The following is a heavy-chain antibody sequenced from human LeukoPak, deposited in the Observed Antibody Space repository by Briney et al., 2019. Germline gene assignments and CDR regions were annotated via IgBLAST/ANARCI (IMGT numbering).Heavy chain of an antibody. V-gene: IGHV4-4*02. CDR3: AGLEGRYSTDWFSFFDY. J-gene: IGHJ4*02. Sequence: PSETLSLTCIVSGGSISSLNLWSWLRQPPGKGLEWIGEMYLGGTTNFNPSLKSRVTILIDKSKNQLSLQLTSVTAADTAVYYCAGLEGRYSTDWFSFFDYWGQGALVTVSS. CDR1: GGSISSLNL. D-gene: IGHD6-19*01. CDR2: MYLGGTT.